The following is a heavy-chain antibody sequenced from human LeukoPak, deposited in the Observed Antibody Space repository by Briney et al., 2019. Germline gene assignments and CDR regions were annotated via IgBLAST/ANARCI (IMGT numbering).Heavy chain of an antibody. D-gene: IGHD6-19*01. V-gene: IGHV3-7*01. CDR3: ARDRGSSGWYEFDY. CDR1: GFTSSSYW. Sequence: GGSLRLSCAASGFTSSSYWMSWVRQAPGKGLEWVANIKQDGSEEYYVDSVRGRFTISRDNAKNSLYLQMNSLRAEDTAVYYCARDRGSSGWYEFDYWGQGTLVTVSS. J-gene: IGHJ4*02. CDR2: IKQDGSEE.